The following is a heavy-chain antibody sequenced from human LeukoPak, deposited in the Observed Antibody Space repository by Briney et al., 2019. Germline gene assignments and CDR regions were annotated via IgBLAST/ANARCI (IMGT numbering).Heavy chain of an antibody. J-gene: IGHJ4*02. Sequence: GRSLRLSCAASGFTFDDYAMHWVRQAPGKGLEWVSGISWNSGSIGYADSVKGRFTISRDNAKNSLYLQMNSLRAEDTALYYCAKLAIVGAPGDYWGQGTLVTVSS. CDR1: GFTFDDYA. D-gene: IGHD1-26*01. V-gene: IGHV3-9*01. CDR3: AKLAIVGAPGDY. CDR2: ISWNSGSI.